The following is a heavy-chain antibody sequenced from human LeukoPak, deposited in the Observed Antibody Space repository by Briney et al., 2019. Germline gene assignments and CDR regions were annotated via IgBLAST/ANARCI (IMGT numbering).Heavy chain of an antibody. D-gene: IGHD2-2*02. J-gene: IGHJ2*01. CDR1: GYTFTRYG. CDR3: ARESDLGYCSSTSCYREYWYFDL. V-gene: IGHV1-18*01. Sequence: GASVKVSCKAFGYTFTRYGVSWVRQAPGQGLEWIGWISGSNGNTNYAQKFQGRVTMTRDTSISTAYMELSRLRSDDTAVYYCARESDLGYCSSTSCYREYWYFDLWGRGTLVTVSS. CDR2: ISGSNGNT.